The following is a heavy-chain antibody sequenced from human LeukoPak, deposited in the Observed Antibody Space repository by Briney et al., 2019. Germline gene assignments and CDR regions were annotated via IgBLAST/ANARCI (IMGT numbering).Heavy chain of an antibody. CDR3: ARGGRIAATGTGYFDY. V-gene: IGHV4-34*01. Sequence: PSETLSLTCAVYGGSFSGYYWSWIRQPPGEGLEWSGEINHSGSINYNPSLKSRVTISVDTSKNQFSLKLSSVTAADTAVYYCARGGRIAATGTGYFDYWGQGTLVTVSS. J-gene: IGHJ4*02. D-gene: IGHD6-13*01. CDR1: GGSFSGYY. CDR2: INHSGSI.